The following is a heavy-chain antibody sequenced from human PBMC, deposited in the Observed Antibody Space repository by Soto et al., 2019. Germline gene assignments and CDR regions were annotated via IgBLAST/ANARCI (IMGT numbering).Heavy chain of an antibody. Sequence: GASVKVSCKASGYTFPTYGISWVRQAPGQGLEWMGWISAYNGNTNYAQKLQGRVTMTTDTPTSTAYMELGSLRSDDTAIYYCARDRYCTGSPCYTFYSYGMDVWGQGTTVTVSS. V-gene: IGHV1-18*04. D-gene: IGHD2-8*02. CDR2: ISAYNGNT. CDR3: ARDRYCTGSPCYTFYSYGMDV. CDR1: GYTFPTYG. J-gene: IGHJ6*02.